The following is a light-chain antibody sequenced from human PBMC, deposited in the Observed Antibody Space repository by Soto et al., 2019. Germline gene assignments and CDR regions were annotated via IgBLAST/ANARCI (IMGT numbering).Light chain of an antibody. CDR3: RSYTSSSTEV. J-gene: IGLJ2*01. CDR1: SSDVGGYNY. Sequence: QSALTQPASVSGSPGQSITISCTGTSSDVGGYNYVSWYQQHPGKAPKLIIYEASNRPSGVSNRFSGSKSGNTASLTISGLQAEDEADYYCRSYTSSSTEVFGGVTKLTVL. V-gene: IGLV2-14*01. CDR2: EAS.